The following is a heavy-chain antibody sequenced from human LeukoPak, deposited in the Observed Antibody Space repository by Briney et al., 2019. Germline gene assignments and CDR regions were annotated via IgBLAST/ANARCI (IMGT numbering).Heavy chain of an antibody. CDR1: VFTFSGYW. CDR2: INSDGRDK. V-gene: IGHV3-74*03. J-gene: IGHJ4*02. Sequence: GGSLRLSCAASVFTFSGYWMHWVRQAPGEGLVWVSRINSDGRDKKYADSVKGRFTISRDNAKNTLYLQMNSLRAEDTAVYYCARGSCTNGVCYFSYWGQGTLVTVSS. CDR3: ARGSCTNGVCYFSY. D-gene: IGHD2-8*01.